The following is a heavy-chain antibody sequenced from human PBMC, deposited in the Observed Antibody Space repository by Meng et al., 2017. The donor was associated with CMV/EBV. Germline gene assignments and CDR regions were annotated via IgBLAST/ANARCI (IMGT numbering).Heavy chain of an antibody. CDR3: AKDHVVVIALPPNWFDP. Sequence: GESLKISCAASGFTFSSYSMNWVRQAPGKGLEWVAFIRYDGSNKYYADSVKGRFTISRDNSKNTLYLQMNSLRAEDTAVYYCAKDHVVVIALPPNWFDPWGQGTLVTVSS. D-gene: IGHD2-21*01. CDR1: GFTFSSYS. CDR2: IRYDGSNK. V-gene: IGHV3-30*02. J-gene: IGHJ5*02.